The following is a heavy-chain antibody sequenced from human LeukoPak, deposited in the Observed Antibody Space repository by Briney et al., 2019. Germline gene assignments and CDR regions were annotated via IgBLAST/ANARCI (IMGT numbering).Heavy chain of an antibody. CDR1: GFTFSSYW. CDR2: IKQDGSEK. J-gene: IGHJ3*02. Sequence: GGSLRLSCAASGFTFSSYWMSWVRQAPGKGLEWVANIKQDGSEKYYVDSVKGRFTISRDNSKNTLYLQMNSLRAEDTAVYYCARDGLVGVTPYDAFDIWGQGTMVTVSS. D-gene: IGHD1-26*01. CDR3: ARDGLVGVTPYDAFDI. V-gene: IGHV3-7*01.